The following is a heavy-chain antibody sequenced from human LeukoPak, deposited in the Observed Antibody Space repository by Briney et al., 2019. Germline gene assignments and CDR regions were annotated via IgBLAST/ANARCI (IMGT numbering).Heavy chain of an antibody. J-gene: IGHJ6*03. CDR2: IMPLVNTP. CDR1: GGTFSSYT. V-gene: IGHV1-69*16. Sequence: ASVKVSCKASGGTFSSYTITWVRQAPGQGLEWMGGIMPLVNTPNYAQQFQGRVTITTDESTSTAYMELSSLRFEDTAMYYCARVDRYHFYLDVWGKGTTVTVSS. CDR3: ARVDRYHFYLDV.